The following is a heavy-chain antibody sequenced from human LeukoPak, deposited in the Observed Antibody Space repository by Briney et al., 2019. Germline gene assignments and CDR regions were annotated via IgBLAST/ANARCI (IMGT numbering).Heavy chain of an antibody. CDR2: IYSGANT. D-gene: IGHD1-1*01. V-gene: IGHV3-66*01. J-gene: IGHJ4*02. CDR3: VKKEEVRAYFDY. CDR1: GFTVRSNY. Sequence: PGGSLRLSCAASGFTVRSNYMSWVRQAPGKGLGWVSVIYSGANTYYADSVKGRFTISRDNSKNTLYLQMSSLRAEDTAVYYCVKKEEVRAYFDYWGQGTLVTVSS.